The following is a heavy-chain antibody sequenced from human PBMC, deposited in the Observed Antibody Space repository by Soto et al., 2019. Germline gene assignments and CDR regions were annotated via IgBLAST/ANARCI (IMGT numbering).Heavy chain of an antibody. Sequence: QVQLVQSGAEVKRPGASMKFSCKASGYTFTSYSISWVRQAPGQGLEWMGWISTYNGHTDYAQKLQGRVTMTTDTSTSTAYMELRSLRSDDTAVYSCARGSYYDARTPDYWGQGTLVNVSS. D-gene: IGHD3-22*01. V-gene: IGHV1-18*01. CDR3: ARGSYYDARTPDY. CDR1: GYTFTSYS. J-gene: IGHJ4*02. CDR2: ISTYNGHT.